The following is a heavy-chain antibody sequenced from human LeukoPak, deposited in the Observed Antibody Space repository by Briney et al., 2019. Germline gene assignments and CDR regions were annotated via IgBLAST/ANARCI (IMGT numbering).Heavy chain of an antibody. J-gene: IGHJ4*02. CDR2: INPNSGGT. Sequence: ASVKFSCKASGSTFTGHYIHWVRPAPGQGLGWMGWINPNSGGTNYAQKFQGRVTMTRDTSISTAYMELSRLRSDDTAVYYCARKIGGSSAEDYWGQGTLVTVSS. V-gene: IGHV1-2*02. CDR3: ARKIGGSSAEDY. D-gene: IGHD6-6*01. CDR1: GSTFTGHY.